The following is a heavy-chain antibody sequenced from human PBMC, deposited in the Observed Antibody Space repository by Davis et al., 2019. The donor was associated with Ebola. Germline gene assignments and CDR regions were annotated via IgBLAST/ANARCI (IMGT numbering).Heavy chain of an antibody. D-gene: IGHD6-25*01. CDR3: ARNPVEYSSVVFDP. V-gene: IGHV4-59*11. Sequence: SETLSLTCTVSGGSISSHYWSWIRQPPGKGLEWIGYIYHSGSTYYNPSLKSRVTISVDRSKNQFSLKLNSVTAADTAVYYCARNPVEYSSVVFDPWGQGTLVTVSS. CDR2: IYHSGST. J-gene: IGHJ5*02. CDR1: GGSISSHY.